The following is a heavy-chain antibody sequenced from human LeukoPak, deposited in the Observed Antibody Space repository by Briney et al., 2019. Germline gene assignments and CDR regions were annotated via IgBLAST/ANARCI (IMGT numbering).Heavy chain of an antibody. CDR1: GFTFDDYA. Sequence: GRSLRLSCAASGFTFDDYAMHWVRQAPGKGLEWVAVISYDGSNKYYADSVKGRFTISRDNSKNTLYLQMNSLRAEDTAVYYCARAPHYCSSTSCIPRSPWFDPWGQGTLVTVSS. V-gene: IGHV3-30-3*01. CDR3: ARAPHYCSSTSCIPRSPWFDP. D-gene: IGHD2-2*01. CDR2: ISYDGSNK. J-gene: IGHJ5*02.